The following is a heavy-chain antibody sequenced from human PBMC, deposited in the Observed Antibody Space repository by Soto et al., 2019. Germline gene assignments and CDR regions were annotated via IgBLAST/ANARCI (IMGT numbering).Heavy chain of an antibody. CDR1: GGSVYDFY. V-gene: IGHV4-59*02. J-gene: IGHJ4*02. CDR2: IYNNGRT. CDR3: ARGHGIYVRFDS. D-gene: IGHD3-10*02. Sequence: PSETLCLTCSVSGGSVYDFYWNGLRQTPGKGLEWIGNIYNNGRTNYNPSLKNRVTISIDTSKNQLSLHLSSVTTADTAMYFCARGHGIYVRFDSWGQGTLVIVS.